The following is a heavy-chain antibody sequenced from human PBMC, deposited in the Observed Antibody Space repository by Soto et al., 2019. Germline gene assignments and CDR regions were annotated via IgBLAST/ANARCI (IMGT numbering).Heavy chain of an antibody. V-gene: IGHV1-69*15. CDR3: ARIPRYSFPTSDDLDS. CDR1: GGTFYTYT. Sequence: QVQLVQSGAEVRKPGSSVQVSCKASGGTFYTYTFSWVRQAPGQGLELMGSITPIYPTTNYAEKFQGRLTVTADGSTNTAYMELNSLTSDVTAVYYCARIPRYSFPTSDDLDSWGQGTLVTVSS. J-gene: IGHJ4*02. D-gene: IGHD5-18*01. CDR2: ITPIYPTT.